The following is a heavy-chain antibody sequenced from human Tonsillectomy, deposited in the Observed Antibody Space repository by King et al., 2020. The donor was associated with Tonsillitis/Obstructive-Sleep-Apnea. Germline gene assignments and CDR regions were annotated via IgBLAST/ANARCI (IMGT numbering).Heavy chain of an antibody. CDR2: INSVSYNI. CDR1: GFTFSSYS. CDR3: AGDKDWAFDY. D-gene: IGHD3/OR15-3a*01. Sequence: QLVQSGGDLIQPGGSLRLSCVASGFTFSSYSMNWVRQAPGKGLEWISYINSVSYNIHYADSVKGRFTISRDNAKKSLDLQMSSLRAEDTAVYYCAGDKDWAFDYWGQGTPVTVSS. V-gene: IGHV3-48*01. J-gene: IGHJ4*02.